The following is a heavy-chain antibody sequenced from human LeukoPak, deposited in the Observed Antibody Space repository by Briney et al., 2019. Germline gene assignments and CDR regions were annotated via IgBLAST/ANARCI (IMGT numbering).Heavy chain of an antibody. CDR1: GGSISNYY. V-gene: IGHV4-59*01. D-gene: IGHD3-10*01. J-gene: IGHJ6*02. CDR3: AREAVAGGSGSNYYYYGMDV. CDR2: ISYSGST. Sequence: SETLSLTCTVSGGSISNYYWSWTRQPPGKGLEWIGFISYSGSTNYNPSLKSRVTISVDTSKNQFSLKLNSVTAADTAVYYCAREAVAGGSGSNYYYYGMDVWGQGTTVTVSS.